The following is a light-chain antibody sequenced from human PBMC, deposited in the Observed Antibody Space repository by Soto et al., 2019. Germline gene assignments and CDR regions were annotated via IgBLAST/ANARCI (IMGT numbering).Light chain of an antibody. CDR1: CSDVGSYNL. J-gene: IGLJ3*02. Sequence: QSALTQPASVSGSPGQSITISCTGTCSDVGSYNLVSWYQQHPGKAPKLMIYEGSKRPSGVSNSFSGSKSGNTASLTISGLQAEDEADYYCCSYAGSSTWVFGGGTKLTVL. CDR2: EGS. CDR3: CSYAGSSTWV. V-gene: IGLV2-23*01.